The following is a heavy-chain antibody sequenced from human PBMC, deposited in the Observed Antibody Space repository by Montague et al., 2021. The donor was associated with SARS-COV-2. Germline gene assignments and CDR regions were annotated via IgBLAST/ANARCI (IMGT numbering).Heavy chain of an antibody. V-gene: IGHV4-39*01. CDR3: ARQGRISMVRLNWFDP. J-gene: IGHJ5*02. Sequence: SETLSLTCTVSGGSISSSSYYWGWIRQPPGKGLEWIGSIYYSGSTYYNPSLKSRATISVDTSKNQFSLKLSSVTAADTAVYYCARQGRISMVRLNWFDPWGQGTLVTVPS. CDR1: GGSISSSSYY. CDR2: IYYSGST. D-gene: IGHD3-10*01.